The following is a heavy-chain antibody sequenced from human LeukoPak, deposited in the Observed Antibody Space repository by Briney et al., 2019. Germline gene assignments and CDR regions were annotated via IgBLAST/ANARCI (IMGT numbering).Heavy chain of an antibody. D-gene: IGHD3-10*01. J-gene: IGHJ4*02. CDR2: ISSESTYI. Sequence: PGGSLRLSCAASGFTFSDYNMNWVRQAPGKGLEWVSSISSESTYIYYADSLRGRFTVSRDNAKNSLYLQMNSLRAEDTAVYYCARDVYYGSGSDWGQGTLVTVSS. V-gene: IGHV3-21*01. CDR3: ARDVYYGSGSD. CDR1: GFTFSDYN.